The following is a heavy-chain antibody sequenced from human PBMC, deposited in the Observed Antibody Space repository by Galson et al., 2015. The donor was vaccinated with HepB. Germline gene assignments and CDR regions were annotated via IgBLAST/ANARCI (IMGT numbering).Heavy chain of an antibody. V-gene: IGHV4-39*01. Sequence: ETLSLTCTVSGGSISGSNYYWGWIRQPPGKGLEWIRSIHYSGSSYYNPSLPGRVTTSVDTSKNQFSLKLSSVTAADTAVYYCARPAYSSSWYREYFQHWGQGTLVTVSS. J-gene: IGHJ1*01. CDR3: ARPAYSSSWYREYFQH. CDR2: IHYSGSS. D-gene: IGHD6-13*01. CDR1: GGSISGSNYY.